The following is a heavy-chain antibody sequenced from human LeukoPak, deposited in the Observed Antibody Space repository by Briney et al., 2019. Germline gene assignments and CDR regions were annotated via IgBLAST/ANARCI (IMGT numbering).Heavy chain of an antibody. CDR1: GFTFSTYS. CDR3: AKDRLSKWGLDAFDI. J-gene: IGHJ3*02. Sequence: GGSLRLSCAASGFTFSTYSMSWVRQAPGKGLDWVSSISTAGSYIYYADSVKGRFTISRDNSKNTVYLQMNSLRAEDTAIYYCAKDRLSKWGLDAFDIWSQGTMVTVSS. CDR2: ISTAGSYI. V-gene: IGHV3-21*04. D-gene: IGHD7-27*01.